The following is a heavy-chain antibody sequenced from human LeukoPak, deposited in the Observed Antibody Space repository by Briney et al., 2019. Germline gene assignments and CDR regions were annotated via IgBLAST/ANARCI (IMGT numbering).Heavy chain of an antibody. Sequence: SETLSLTCTVSGGSISSYYWSWIRQPPGKGLEWIGYIYYSGSTNYNPSLKSRVTISVDTSKNQFSLKLSSVTAADTAVYYCARPYFQWELRYWGPGTLVTVSS. CDR3: ARPYFQWELRY. CDR2: IYYSGST. CDR1: GGSISSYY. D-gene: IGHD1-26*01. V-gene: IGHV4-59*01. J-gene: IGHJ4*02.